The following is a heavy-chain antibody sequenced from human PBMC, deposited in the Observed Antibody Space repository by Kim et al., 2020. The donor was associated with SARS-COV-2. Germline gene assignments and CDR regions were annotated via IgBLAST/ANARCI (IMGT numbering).Heavy chain of an antibody. CDR1: GFTLFNYW. CDR3: ARVMGGGAWSMDV. V-gene: IGHV3-7*01. Sequence: GGSLRLSCAASGFTLFNYWMTWVLQAPGGGLEWVANIKPDGREKYYVDSLRVRFTISRDNAENSLYLPMRRLRAVDKAVYYCARVMGGGAWSMDVWGQGTAVTVSS. J-gene: IGHJ6*02. CDR2: IKPDGREK. D-gene: IGHD2-15*01.